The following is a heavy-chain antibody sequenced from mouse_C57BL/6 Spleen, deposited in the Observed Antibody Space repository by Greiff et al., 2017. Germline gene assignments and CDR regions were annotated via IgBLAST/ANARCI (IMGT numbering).Heavy chain of an antibody. V-gene: IGHV7-3*01. Sequence: EVKVVESGGGLVQPGGSLSLSCAASGFTFTDYYMSWVRQPPGKALEWLGFIRNKANGYTTEYSASVKGRFTISRDNSQSILYLQMNALRAEDSATYYCARYYSNLFDYWGQGTTLTVSS. CDR1: GFTFTDYY. CDR3: ARYYSNLFDY. CDR2: IRNKANGYTT. J-gene: IGHJ2*01. D-gene: IGHD2-5*01.